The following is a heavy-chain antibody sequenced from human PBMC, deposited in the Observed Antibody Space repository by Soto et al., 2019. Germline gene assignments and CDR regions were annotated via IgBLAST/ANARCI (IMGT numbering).Heavy chain of an antibody. CDR1: GFTFSSYS. J-gene: IGHJ3*02. V-gene: IGHV3-48*01. D-gene: IGHD4-17*01. CDR2: ISSSSSTI. Sequence: PGGSLRLSCAASGFTFSSYSMNWVRQAPGKGLGGVSYISSSSSTIYYADSVKGRFTISRDNAKNSLYLQMNSLRAEDTAVYYCARENEHDDGVYDARGDAFDIWGQGTMVTVSS. CDR3: ARENEHDDGVYDARGDAFDI.